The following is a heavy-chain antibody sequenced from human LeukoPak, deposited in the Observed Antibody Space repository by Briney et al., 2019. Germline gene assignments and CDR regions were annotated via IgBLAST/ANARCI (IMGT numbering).Heavy chain of an antibody. CDR2: IYHSGST. CDR3: ARGPPFDY. V-gene: IGHV4-59*01. CDR1: GGSISSYY. Sequence: SETLSLTCTVSGGSISSYYWSWIRQPPGKGLEWIGYIYHSGSTKYNPSLKSRVTISVDKSNNQFSLKLISVTAADTAVYYCARGPPFDYWGQGTLVTVSS. J-gene: IGHJ4*02.